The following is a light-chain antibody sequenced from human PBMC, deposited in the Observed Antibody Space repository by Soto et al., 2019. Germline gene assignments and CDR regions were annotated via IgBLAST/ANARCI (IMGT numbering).Light chain of an antibody. V-gene: IGKV1-6*01. CDR2: AAS. CDR1: QGIRND. J-gene: IGKJ1*01. CDR3: LQDYNYPWT. Sequence: AIQMTQSPSSLSASVGDRVTITCRASQGIRNDLGWYQQKPGKAPKLLIYAASSLQSGVPSRFSGSGSGTDFTLTISSLQTADFATYYCLQDYNYPWTFGQGTKVDIK.